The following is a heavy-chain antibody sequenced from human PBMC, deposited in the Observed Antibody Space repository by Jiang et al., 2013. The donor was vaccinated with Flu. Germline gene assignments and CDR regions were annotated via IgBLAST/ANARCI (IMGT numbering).Heavy chain of an antibody. Sequence: GSLRLSCAASGFTFSDYYMSWIRQAPGKGLEWVSYISSSSSYTNYADSVKGRFTISRDNAKNSLYLQMNSLRAEDTAVYYCASSGIAAAFDYWGQGTLVTVSS. J-gene: IGHJ4*02. D-gene: IGHD6-13*01. CDR2: ISSSSSYT. CDR1: GFTFSDYY. CDR3: ASSGIAAAFDY. V-gene: IGHV3-11*03.